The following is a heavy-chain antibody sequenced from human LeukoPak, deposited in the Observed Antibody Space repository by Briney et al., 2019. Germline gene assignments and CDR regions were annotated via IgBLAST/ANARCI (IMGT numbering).Heavy chain of an antibody. V-gene: IGHV3-30-3*01. CDR1: GFTFSSYA. Sequence: GRSLRLSCAASGFTFSSYAMHWVRQAPGKGLEWVAVISYDGSNKYYADSVKGRFTISRDNSKNTLYLQMNSLRAEDTAVYYCARGPPFVRRFDYWGQGALVTVSS. D-gene: IGHD3-16*01. CDR3: ARGPPFVRRFDY. CDR2: ISYDGSNK. J-gene: IGHJ4*02.